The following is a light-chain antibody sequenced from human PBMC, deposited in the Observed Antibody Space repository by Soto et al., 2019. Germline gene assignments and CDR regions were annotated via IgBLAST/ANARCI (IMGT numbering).Light chain of an antibody. V-gene: IGLV2-14*01. J-gene: IGLJ1*01. CDR1: SSDVGGYDY. CDR3: TSYTTTSTYV. CDR2: EVT. Sequence: QSVLTQPASVSGSPGQSITISCTGTSSDVGGYDYVSWYQQHPGKAPKFMIYEVTHRPSGVSHRLSGSKSGNTASLTISGLQAEDEADYYCTSYTTTSTYVFGTGTKVTVL.